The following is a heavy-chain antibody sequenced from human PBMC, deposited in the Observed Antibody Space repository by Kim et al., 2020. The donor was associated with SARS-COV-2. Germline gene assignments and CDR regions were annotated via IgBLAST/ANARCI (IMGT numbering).Heavy chain of an antibody. V-gene: IGHV4-59*13. J-gene: IGHJ5*02. Sequence: SETLSLTCTVSGGSISSYYWSWIRQPPGKGLEWIGYIYYSGSTNYNPSLKSRVTISVDTSKNQFSLKLSSVTAADTAVYYCAREGVDFGWFDPWGQGTLVTVSS. D-gene: IGHD3-16*01. CDR2: IYYSGST. CDR3: AREGVDFGWFDP. CDR1: GGSISSYY.